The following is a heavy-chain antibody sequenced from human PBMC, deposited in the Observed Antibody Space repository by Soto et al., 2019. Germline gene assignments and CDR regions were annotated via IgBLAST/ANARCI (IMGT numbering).Heavy chain of an antibody. CDR3: ARESPYSFGMDV. CDR2: IKQDGSDK. V-gene: IGHV3-7*05. Sequence: EVQLVESGGGLVQPGGSLRLSCAASGFTFSSYWMSWVRQAPGKGLEWVANIKQDGSDKYYVDSVKGRFTISRDNSKNSLSLQMNSLRAEDTAVYYCARESPYSFGMDVWGPGNKVNVSS. D-gene: IGHD2-21*01. CDR1: GFTFSSYW. J-gene: IGHJ6*02.